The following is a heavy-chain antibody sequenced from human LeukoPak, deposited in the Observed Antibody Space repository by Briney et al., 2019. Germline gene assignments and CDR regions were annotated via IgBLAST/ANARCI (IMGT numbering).Heavy chain of an antibody. V-gene: IGHV4-34*01. J-gene: IGHJ4*02. CDR3: ARGPPQYYYGSGSYYFDY. CDR2: INHSGST. CDR1: GGSFSCYY. Sequence: ETLSLTCAVYGGSFSCYYWSWIRQPPGKGLEWIGEINHSGSTNYNPSLKSRVTISVDTSKNQFSLKLSSVTAADTAVYYCARGPPQYYYGSGSYYFDYWGQGTLVTVSS. D-gene: IGHD3-10*01.